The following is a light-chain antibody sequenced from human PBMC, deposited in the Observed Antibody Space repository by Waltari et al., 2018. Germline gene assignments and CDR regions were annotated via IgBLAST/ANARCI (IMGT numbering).Light chain of an antibody. CDR3: QHYVSLPVT. Sequence: EIVLTHSPGTLSLSPGERATLSCRASHSVSTGLAWDPQNPGQAPRLLIYGASNRATGIPDRFVVSGSGTSFSLIIRRLEPEDFAVYYCQHYVSLPVTFGQGTKV. CDR1: HSVSTG. J-gene: IGKJ1*01. CDR2: GAS. V-gene: IGKV3-20*01.